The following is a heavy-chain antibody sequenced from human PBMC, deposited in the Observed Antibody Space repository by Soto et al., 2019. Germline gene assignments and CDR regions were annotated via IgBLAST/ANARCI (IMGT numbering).Heavy chain of an antibody. Sequence: QVQLVQSGAEVKKPGASVKVSCKASGYTFTSYAMHWVRQAPGQRLEWMGWINAGNGNTKYSQKFQGRVTITRDADASTAYMELGSLRSEDTAVYYCAWVPGYSIGVLWGRGTLVTVSS. CDR2: INAGNGNT. CDR3: AWVPGYSIGVL. V-gene: IGHV1-3*01. D-gene: IGHD2-21*01. CDR1: GYTFTSYA. J-gene: IGHJ2*01.